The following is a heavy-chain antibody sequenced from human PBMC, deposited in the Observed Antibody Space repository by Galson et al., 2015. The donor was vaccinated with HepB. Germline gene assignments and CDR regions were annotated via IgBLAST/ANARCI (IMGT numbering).Heavy chain of an antibody. J-gene: IGHJ6*02. CDR1: GFTFSSYW. CDR2: IKQDGSEK. Sequence: SLRLSCAASGFTFSSYWMSWVRQAPGKGLEWVANIKQDGSEKYYVDSVKGRFTISRDNAKNSLYLQMNSLRAEDTAVYYCARDLDSTRIDYGDYVNYYYYYGMDVWGQGTPVTVSS. CDR3: ARDLDSTRIDYGDYVNYYYYYGMDV. V-gene: IGHV3-7*01. D-gene: IGHD4-17*01.